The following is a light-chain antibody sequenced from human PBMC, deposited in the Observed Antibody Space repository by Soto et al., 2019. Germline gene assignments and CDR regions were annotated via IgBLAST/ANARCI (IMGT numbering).Light chain of an antibody. CDR1: ETISSDK. J-gene: IGKJ1*01. V-gene: IGKV3-20*01. CDR2: GTF. Sequence: EIVLTQSPGTLSVSPGERATLSCRASETISSDKLAWYQQKPGQPPSLLIYGTFSRATGNPDRFSGSGSGTDFTLTISRLEPEDSAIYYCQQYGSWTFGQGTTVDI. CDR3: QQYGSWT.